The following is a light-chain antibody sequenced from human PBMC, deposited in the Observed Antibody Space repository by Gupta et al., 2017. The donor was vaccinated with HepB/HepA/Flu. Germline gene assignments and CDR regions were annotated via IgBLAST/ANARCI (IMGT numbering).Light chain of an antibody. J-gene: IGKJ1*01. CDR2: GAS. CDR3: QQDGSSRT. V-gene: IGKV3-20*01. CDR1: QSVSSSY. Sequence: EIVLTQSPGTLSLSPGERATLSCRAGQSVSSSYLAWYQQKPGQAPRLLIYGASSRATGIPDRFSGSGSGTDFTLTISRLEPEDFAVYYCQQDGSSRTFGQGTKVEIK.